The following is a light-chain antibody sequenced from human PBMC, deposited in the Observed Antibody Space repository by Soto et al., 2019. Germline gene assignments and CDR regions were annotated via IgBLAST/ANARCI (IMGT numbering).Light chain of an antibody. V-gene: IGLV2-14*01. CDR2: DVS. CDR1: SSDVGGYNY. CDR3: SSYTSSSIVV. Sequence: QSALTQPASVSGSPGQSITISCTGTSSDVGGYNYVSWYQQHPGTAPKLMIYDVSNRPSGVSNRFSGSKSGNTASLTISGLQAEDEADYYCSSYTSSSIVVFGGGTQLTVL. J-gene: IGLJ2*01.